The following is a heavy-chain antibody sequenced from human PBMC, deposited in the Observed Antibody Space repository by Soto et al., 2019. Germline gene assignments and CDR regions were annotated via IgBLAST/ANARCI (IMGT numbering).Heavy chain of an antibody. Sequence: QVQLVQSGAEVKKPGSSVKVSCKASGGTFSSYAISWVRQAPGQGLEWMGGIIPIFGTANYAQKFQVRVTITADESTSTAYVELSSLRSEDTAGYYCARDVIAAAGTAGWGQGTLVTVSS. V-gene: IGHV1-69*12. D-gene: IGHD6-13*01. J-gene: IGHJ4*02. CDR3: ARDVIAAAGTAG. CDR1: GGTFSSYA. CDR2: IIPIFGTA.